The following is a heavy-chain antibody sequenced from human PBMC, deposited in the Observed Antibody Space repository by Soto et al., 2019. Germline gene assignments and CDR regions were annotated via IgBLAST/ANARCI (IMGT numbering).Heavy chain of an antibody. Sequence: EVQLLESGGGLVQPGGSLRLSCAASGFTFSSYAMRWVRQAPGKGLEWVSAISGSGGSTYYADSVKGRLTLSIDNSTNKLYLQMNDLRAEDTAVSYCAKGVRVKGADVGYWGQGTLVTVSS. D-gene: IGHD3-16*01. CDR3: AKGVRVKGADVGY. J-gene: IGHJ4*02. V-gene: IGHV3-23*01. CDR2: ISGSGGST. CDR1: GFTFSSYA.